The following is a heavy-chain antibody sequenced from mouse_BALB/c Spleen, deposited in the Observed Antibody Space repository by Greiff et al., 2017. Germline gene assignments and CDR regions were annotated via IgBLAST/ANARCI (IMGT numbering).Heavy chain of an antibody. CDR3: ARGIYGYRGAMDY. Sequence: VQGVESGPGLVAPSQSLSITCTVSGFSLTSYGVHWVRQPPGKGLEWLGVIWAGGSTNYNSALMSRLSISKDNSKSQVFLKMNSLQTDDTAMYYCARGIYGYRGAMDYWGQGTSVTVSS. V-gene: IGHV2-9*02. CDR1: GFSLTSYG. D-gene: IGHD1-2*01. J-gene: IGHJ4*01. CDR2: IWAGGST.